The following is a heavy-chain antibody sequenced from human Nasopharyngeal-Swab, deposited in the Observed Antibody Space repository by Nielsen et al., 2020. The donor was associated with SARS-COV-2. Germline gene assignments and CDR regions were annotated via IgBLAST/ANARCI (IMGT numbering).Heavy chain of an antibody. Sequence: SETLSLTCTVSGGSISSGGYYWSWIRQHPGKGREWIGYIYYSGSTYYNPSLKRRVTISVDTSKNQFSLKLSSVTAADTAVYYCARAMIVVVINAFDIWGQGTMVTVSS. D-gene: IGHD3-22*01. CDR1: GGSISSGGYY. J-gene: IGHJ3*02. V-gene: IGHV4-31*03. CDR3: ARAMIVVVINAFDI. CDR2: IYYSGST.